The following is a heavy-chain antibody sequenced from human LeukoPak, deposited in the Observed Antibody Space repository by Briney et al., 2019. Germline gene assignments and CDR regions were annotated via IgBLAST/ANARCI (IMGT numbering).Heavy chain of an antibody. V-gene: IGHV3-23*01. CDR3: AKGAYDYIEMGYFDY. D-gene: IGHD5-12*01. J-gene: IGHJ4*02. CDR2: IVASSGST. Sequence: QPGGSLRLSCAASGSSLSNSAMSWVRQAPGKGLEWLSLIVASSGSTFYADSVKGRFTISRDNSKNTLYLQMHSLRADDTAVYYCAKGAYDYIEMGYFDYWGQGTLVTVSS. CDR1: GSSLSNSA.